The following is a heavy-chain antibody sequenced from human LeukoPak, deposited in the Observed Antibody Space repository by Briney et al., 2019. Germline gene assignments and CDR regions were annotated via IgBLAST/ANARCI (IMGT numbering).Heavy chain of an antibody. CDR1: GGSFSAYY. V-gene: IGHV4-34*01. Sequence: SATLSLTCAVYGGSFSAYYWSWIRQPPGKGLEWIGEVNYSGSTNFNPSLKSRVTISVDTSKNQFSLKMNSMTAADTAVYYCARHPTKWELRLSLDYWGQGILVTVSS. J-gene: IGHJ4*02. CDR2: VNYSGST. D-gene: IGHD1-26*01. CDR3: ARHPTKWELRLSLDY.